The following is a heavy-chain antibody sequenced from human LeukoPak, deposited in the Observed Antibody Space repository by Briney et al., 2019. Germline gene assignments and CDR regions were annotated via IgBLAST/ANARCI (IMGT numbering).Heavy chain of an antibody. J-gene: IGHJ4*02. CDR3: ARDLGSSWPFDY. D-gene: IGHD6-13*01. V-gene: IGHV1-69*05. CDR1: GGTFSSYA. CDR2: IIPIFGTA. Sequence: SVKVSCKASGGTFSSYAISWVRQAPGQGLEWMGRIIPIFGTANYAQKFQGRVTITTDESTSTAYMELSSLRSEDTAVYYCARDLGSSWPFDYWGQGTLVTVSS.